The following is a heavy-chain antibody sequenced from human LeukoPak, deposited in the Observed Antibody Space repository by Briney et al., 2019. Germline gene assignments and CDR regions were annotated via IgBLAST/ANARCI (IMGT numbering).Heavy chain of an antibody. CDR2: IYSSGST. V-gene: IGHV4-28*01. J-gene: IGHJ4*02. Sequence: SETLSLTCAVSGYSISSNNWWGWIRQPPGKGLEWIGYIYSSGSTYYNPSLKSRVTMSVDTSKNQFSLKLSSVTAADTAVYYCARLDCSSTSCHYDYWGQGTLVTVSS. CDR1: GYSISSNNW. CDR3: ARLDCSSTSCHYDY. D-gene: IGHD2-2*01.